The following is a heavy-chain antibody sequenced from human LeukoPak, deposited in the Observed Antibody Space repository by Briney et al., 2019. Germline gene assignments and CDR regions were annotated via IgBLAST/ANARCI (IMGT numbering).Heavy chain of an antibody. V-gene: IGHV4-59*08. CDR2: IYYSGST. CDR1: GGSISSYY. CDR3: ATSSGYDLVPFDH. J-gene: IGHJ4*02. Sequence: SETLSLTCTVSGGSISSYYWSWIRQPPGKGLEWIGYIYYSGSTNYNPSLKSRVTISVDTSKNQFSLKLSSVTAADTAVYYCATSSGYDLVPFDHWGQGTLVTVSS. D-gene: IGHD5-12*01.